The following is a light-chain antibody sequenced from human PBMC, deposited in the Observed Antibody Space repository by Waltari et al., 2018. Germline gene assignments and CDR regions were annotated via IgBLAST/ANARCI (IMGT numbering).Light chain of an antibody. CDR2: GAS. Sequence: EIVLTQSPGTLSLSPGERATLSCRASQSVSSSYSAWYQQKPGQAPRLLIYGASIRATGIPDRFSGSWAGADFTLTISRLEPEDFAVYYCQQYGSSPFTFGPGTKVDI. CDR3: QQYGSSPFT. J-gene: IGKJ3*01. V-gene: IGKV3-20*01. CDR1: QSVSSSY.